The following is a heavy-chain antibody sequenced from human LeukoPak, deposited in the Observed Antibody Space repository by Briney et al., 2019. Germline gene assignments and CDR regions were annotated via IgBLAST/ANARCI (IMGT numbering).Heavy chain of an antibody. CDR1: GGSFSGYY. Sequence: SETLSLTCAVYGGSFSGYYWSWIRQPPGKGLEWIGEINHSGSTNYNPSLKSRVTISVDTSKNQFSLKLSSVTAADTAVYYCARALSGWFGDSLGAFDIWGQGTMVTVSS. CDR2: INHSGST. CDR3: ARALSGWFGDSLGAFDI. V-gene: IGHV4-34*01. D-gene: IGHD3-10*01. J-gene: IGHJ3*02.